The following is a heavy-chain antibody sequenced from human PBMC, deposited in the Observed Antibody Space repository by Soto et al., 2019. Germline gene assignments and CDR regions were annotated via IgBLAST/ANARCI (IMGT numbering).Heavy chain of an antibody. CDR3: AKGPEIKRYFDWFKVPCLDY. Sequence: EVQLLESGGGLVQPGGSLRLSCAASGFTFSSYAMSWVRQAPGKGLEWVSAISGSGGSTYYADSVKGRFTISRDNSKNTLYLQMNSLRAEDTAVYYCAKGPEIKRYFDWFKVPCLDYWGQGTLVTVSS. J-gene: IGHJ4*02. CDR2: ISGSGGST. V-gene: IGHV3-23*01. D-gene: IGHD3-9*01. CDR1: GFTFSSYA.